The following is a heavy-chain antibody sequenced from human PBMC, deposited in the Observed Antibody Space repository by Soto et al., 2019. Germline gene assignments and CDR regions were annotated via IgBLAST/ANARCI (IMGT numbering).Heavy chain of an antibody. D-gene: IGHD2-21*02. V-gene: IGHV1-18*01. Sequence: ASVKVSCKASGYTFTSYGISWVRQAPGQGLEWMGWISAYNGNTNYAQKLQGRVTMTTDTSTSTAYMELRSLRSDDTAVYYCARVDCGGDCYSGSQFDYWGQGTLVTVSS. CDR2: ISAYNGNT. CDR1: GYTFTSYG. J-gene: IGHJ4*02. CDR3: ARVDCGGDCYSGSQFDY.